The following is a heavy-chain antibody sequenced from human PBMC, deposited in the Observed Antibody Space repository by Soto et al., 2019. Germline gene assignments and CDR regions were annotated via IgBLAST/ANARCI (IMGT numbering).Heavy chain of an antibody. D-gene: IGHD5-12*01. CDR3: ARGEMATITCASLDY. J-gene: IGHJ4*02. CDR1: GFTFSSYA. V-gene: IGHV3-30-3*01. CDR2: ISYDGSNK. Sequence: QVQLVESGGGVVQPGRSLRLSCAASGFTFSSYAMHWVRQAPGKGLEWVAVISYDGSNKYYADSVKGRFTISRDNSKNTLYLQMNSLRAEDTAVYYCARGEMATITCASLDYWGQGTLVTVSS.